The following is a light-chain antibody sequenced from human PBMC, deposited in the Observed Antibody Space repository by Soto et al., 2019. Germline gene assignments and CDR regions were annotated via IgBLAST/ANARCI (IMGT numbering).Light chain of an antibody. J-gene: IGLJ3*02. CDR1: SSDVGGYNS. V-gene: IGLV2-11*01. CDR2: DVS. CDR3: CSYAGSYTFERV. Sequence: QSALTQPRSVSGSPGQSVTISCTGTSSDVGGYNSVSWYQQHPGKAPKLMIYDVSKRPSGVPDRFSGSKSGNTASLTISGLQAEDEADYYCCSYAGSYTFERVFGGGTKVTVL.